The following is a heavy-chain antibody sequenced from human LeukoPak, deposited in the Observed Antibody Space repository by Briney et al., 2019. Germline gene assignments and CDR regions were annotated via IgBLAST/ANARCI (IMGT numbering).Heavy chain of an antibody. CDR1: GYTFTSYD. J-gene: IGHJ4*02. Sequence: ASVKVSCKASGYTFTSYDINWVRQATGQGLEWMGWMNPNSGNTGYAQKFQGRVTITTDESTSTAYMELSSLRSDDTAVYYCARHYIAAAASDYWGQGTLVTVSS. CDR3: ARHYIAAAASDY. CDR2: MNPNSGNT. V-gene: IGHV1-8*01. D-gene: IGHD6-13*01.